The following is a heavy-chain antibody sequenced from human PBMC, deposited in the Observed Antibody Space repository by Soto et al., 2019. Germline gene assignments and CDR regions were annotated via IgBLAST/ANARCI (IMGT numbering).Heavy chain of an antibody. D-gene: IGHD5-18*01. CDR1: GFTFSSYG. V-gene: IGHV3-30*03. Sequence: QMQVVESGGGVVQPGRSLRLSCAASGFTFSSYGMHWVRQAPGKGLEWVAVISYDGSDKYNANSVKGRFTISRDNSKNTLYLQMNSLRAEDTAVYYCARDTGPNGYNYYYFGMDVWGQGTTVTVSS. CDR3: ARDTGPNGYNYYYFGMDV. J-gene: IGHJ6*02. CDR2: ISYDGSDK.